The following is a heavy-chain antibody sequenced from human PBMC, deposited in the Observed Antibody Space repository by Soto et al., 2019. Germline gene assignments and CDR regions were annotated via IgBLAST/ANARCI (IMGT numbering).Heavy chain of an antibody. Sequence: KSSETLSLTCAVYGGSFSGFYWTWIRQSPGKGLEWIGEITHSGVTRYNPSLQSRITISIETSKNQFSLTLTSMTAADTAVYYCARVTEGYYYGFQYWGQGTLVTVS. CDR1: GGSFSGFY. V-gene: IGHV4-34*01. CDR2: ITHSGVT. J-gene: IGHJ1*01. CDR3: ARVTEGYYYGFQY. D-gene: IGHD3-16*01.